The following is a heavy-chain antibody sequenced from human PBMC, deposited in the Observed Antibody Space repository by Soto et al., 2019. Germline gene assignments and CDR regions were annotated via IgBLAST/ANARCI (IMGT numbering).Heavy chain of an antibody. V-gene: IGHV3-23*01. J-gene: IGHJ4*02. Sequence: EAQVLESGGGLVQPGGSLRLSCAATGFTFSDFAMSWVRQAPGKGLEWVSRIYGGGNGPHYADSVKGRVTISRDNSKNTCYLQMNSLRAEDTAVYYCAKMEGMDPWAYSFDYWGQGTLVTVSS. CDR3: AKMEGMDPWAYSFDY. CDR1: GFTFSDFA. D-gene: IGHD2-2*03. CDR2: IYGGGNGP.